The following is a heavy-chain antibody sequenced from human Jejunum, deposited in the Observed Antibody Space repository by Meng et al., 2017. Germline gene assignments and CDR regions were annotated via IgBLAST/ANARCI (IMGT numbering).Heavy chain of an antibody. CDR1: GGSISSVYW. CDR3: ARGGYYSFDY. J-gene: IGHJ4*02. D-gene: IGHD5-18*01. Sequence: QVQLQESGPGLVKPSETLSLTGAAFGGSISSVYWWTWVRQSPGKGLEWIGEIYHSWSTNYNPSLKSRVTISVDKSKNQFSLKLTSVTAADTAVYYCARGGYYSFDYWGQGTLVTVSS. V-gene: IGHV4-4*02. CDR2: IYHSWST.